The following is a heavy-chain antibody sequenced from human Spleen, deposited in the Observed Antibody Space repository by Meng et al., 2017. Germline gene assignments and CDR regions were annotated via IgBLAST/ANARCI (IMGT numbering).Heavy chain of an antibody. J-gene: IGHJ4*02. V-gene: IGHV1-18*01. Sequence: QVQLGQSGTEVKKPGAPVRVSCKASGYTFTSFGISWVRQAPGQRLEWMGWISANNGNTNYAQKFQGRVTMTTDTSTSTAYMELSRLKSEDTAIYYCARDLNGDRGIYFDYWGQGTLVTVSS. CDR3: ARDLNGDRGIYFDY. CDR2: ISANNGNT. CDR1: GYTFTSFG. D-gene: IGHD3-10*01.